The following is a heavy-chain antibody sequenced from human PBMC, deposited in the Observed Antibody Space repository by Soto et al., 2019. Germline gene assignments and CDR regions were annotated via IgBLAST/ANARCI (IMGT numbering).Heavy chain of an antibody. J-gene: IGHJ6*02. D-gene: IGHD3-22*01. CDR3: ARDPYYDSSGYYPNYYYYGMDV. CDR1: GYTFTSYG. V-gene: IGHV1-18*04. CDR2: ISAYNGNT. Sequence: QVQLVQSGAEVKKPGASVKVSCKASGYTFTSYGISWVRQAPGQGLEWMGGISAYNGNTNYAQKLQGRVTMTTDTSTSTAYMELRSLRSDDTAVYYCARDPYYDSSGYYPNYYYYGMDVWGQGTTVTVSS.